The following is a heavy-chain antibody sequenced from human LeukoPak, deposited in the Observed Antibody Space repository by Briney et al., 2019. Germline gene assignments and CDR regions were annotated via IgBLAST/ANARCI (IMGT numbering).Heavy chain of an antibody. V-gene: IGHV5-51*01. Sequence: GESLKISCKGSGYSFTSYWIGWVRQMPGKGLEWMGIIYPGDSDTRYSPSFQGQVTISADKSISTAYLQWSSLKASDTAMYYCASARYYYDSSGYYRIDDAFDIWGQGTMVTVSS. CDR2: IYPGDSDT. D-gene: IGHD3-22*01. CDR1: GYSFTSYW. J-gene: IGHJ3*02. CDR3: ASARYYYDSSGYYRIDDAFDI.